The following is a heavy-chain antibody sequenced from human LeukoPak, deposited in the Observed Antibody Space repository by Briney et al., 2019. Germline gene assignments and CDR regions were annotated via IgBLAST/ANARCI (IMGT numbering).Heavy chain of an antibody. V-gene: IGHV4-38-2*02. CDR3: VRGFNSGGTALASALDY. J-gene: IGHJ4*02. Sequence: SETLSLTCTVSGFSISSGYYWGRIREPPGKGLEWIGNCYHGGRSYYNPPLKSRVTMSADMSKNHFYLQLSSLTAPDTAVYYRVRGFNSGGTALASALDYWGQGTLVTVSS. CDR2: CYHGGRS. CDR1: GFSISSGYY. D-gene: IGHD6-19*01.